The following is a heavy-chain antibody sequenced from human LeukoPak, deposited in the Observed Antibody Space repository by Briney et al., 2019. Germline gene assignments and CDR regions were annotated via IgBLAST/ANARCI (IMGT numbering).Heavy chain of an antibody. Sequence: GGSLRLSCAASGFTFSSYAMHWVRQAPGKGLEWVAVISYDGSNKYYADSVKGRFTISRDNSKNTLYLQMNSLRAEDTAVYYCAKSGSYDILTGYYTYPPRGYYMDVWGKGTTVTISS. D-gene: IGHD3-9*01. CDR2: ISYDGSNK. CDR3: AKSGSYDILTGYYTYPPRGYYMDV. J-gene: IGHJ6*03. CDR1: GFTFSSYA. V-gene: IGHV3-30*04.